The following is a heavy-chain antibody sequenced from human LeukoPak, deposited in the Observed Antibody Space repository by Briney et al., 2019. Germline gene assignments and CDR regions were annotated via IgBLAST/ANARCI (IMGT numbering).Heavy chain of an antibody. J-gene: IGHJ4*02. Sequence: ASVKVSCKASGGTFSSYAISWVRQAPGQGLEWMGGIIPIFGTANYAQKFQGRVTITADESTSTAYMELSSLRSEDTAVYYCAKTVYFDWLSYLDHWGQGTLVTVSS. D-gene: IGHD3-9*01. V-gene: IGHV1-69*13. CDR2: IIPIFGTA. CDR3: AKTVYFDWLSYLDH. CDR1: GGTFSSYA.